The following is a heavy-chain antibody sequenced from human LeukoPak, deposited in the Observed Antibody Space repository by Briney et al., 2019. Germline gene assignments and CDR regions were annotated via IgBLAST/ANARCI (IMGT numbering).Heavy chain of an antibody. V-gene: IGHV1-46*01. CDR2: INPSGGST. J-gene: IGHJ6*03. CDR3: ARGPRITMIRGGQWYYYMDV. D-gene: IGHD3-10*01. Sequence: ASVKVSCKASGYTFTSYYMHWVRQAPGQGLEWMGIINPSGGSTNYAQKFQGRVTMTRDTSTSTVYMELSSLRSEDAAVYYCARGPRITMIRGGQWYYYMDVWGKGTTVTI. CDR1: GYTFTSYY.